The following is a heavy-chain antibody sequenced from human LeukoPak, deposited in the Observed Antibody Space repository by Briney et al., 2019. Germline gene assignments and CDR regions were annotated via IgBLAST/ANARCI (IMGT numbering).Heavy chain of an antibody. V-gene: IGHV4-34*01. CDR2: ISHSGST. J-gene: IGHJ3*02. D-gene: IGHD6-13*01. CDR1: GGSFSGYY. Sequence: PSETLSLTCAVYGGSFSGYYWSWIRQPPGKGLEWIGEISHSGSTNYNPSLKSRVTISVDTSKNQFSLKLSSVTAADTAVYYCARGDQQLVRAFDIWGQGTMVTVSS. CDR3: ARGDQQLVRAFDI.